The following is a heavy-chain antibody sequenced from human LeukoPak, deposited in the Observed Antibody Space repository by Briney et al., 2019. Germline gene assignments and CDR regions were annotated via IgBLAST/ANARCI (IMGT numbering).Heavy chain of an antibody. Sequence: GGSLRLSCAASGFTFSSYSMNWVRQARGKGLEWVASINQDGSEKYYVDSVKGRFTISRDNAKSSLYLQMNSLRADDTAVYYCARDRALYDSRRGYYYTEDDYWGQGTLVTVSS. CDR2: INQDGSEK. J-gene: IGHJ4*02. V-gene: IGHV3-7*01. CDR1: GFTFSSYS. D-gene: IGHD3-22*01. CDR3: ARDRALYDSRRGYYYTEDDY.